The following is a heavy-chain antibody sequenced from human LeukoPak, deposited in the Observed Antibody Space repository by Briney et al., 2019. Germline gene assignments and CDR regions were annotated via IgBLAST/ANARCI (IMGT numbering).Heavy chain of an antibody. Sequence: SQTLSLTCAISGDRVSSNSAAWNWLRQSPSRGLEWLGRTYYRSKWYNDYAVSVKSRITINPDTSKNQFSLQLNSVTPEDTAVYYCARGRGVTVGYNWFDPRGQGTLVTVSS. D-gene: IGHD4-23*01. CDR1: GDRVSSNSAA. J-gene: IGHJ5*02. CDR2: TYYRSKWYN. CDR3: ARGRGVTVGYNWFDP. V-gene: IGHV6-1*01.